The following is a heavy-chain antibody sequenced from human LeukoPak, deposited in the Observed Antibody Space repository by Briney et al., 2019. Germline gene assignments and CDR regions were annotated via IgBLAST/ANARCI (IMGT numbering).Heavy chain of an antibody. CDR1: GGSISSSY. CDR2: IYSGGST. J-gene: IGHJ4*02. Sequence: PSETLSLTCTVSGGSISSSYWSWIRQPAGKGLEWIGRIYSGGSTNYNPSLKSRVTTSVDTSKNQFSLKLSSVTAADTAMYYCAIYYYDSSGRSDYWGQGTLVTVSS. D-gene: IGHD3-22*01. CDR3: AIYYYDSSGRSDY. V-gene: IGHV4-4*07.